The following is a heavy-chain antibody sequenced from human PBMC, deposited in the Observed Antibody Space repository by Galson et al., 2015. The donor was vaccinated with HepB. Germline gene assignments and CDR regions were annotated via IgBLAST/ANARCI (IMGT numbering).Heavy chain of an antibody. CDR3: ASLWSGDY. V-gene: IGHV3-21*01. CDR1: GFTFGRHS. J-gene: IGHJ4*02. D-gene: IGHD2-8*02. Sequence: SLRLSCAASGFTFGRHSMNWVRQAPGKGLEWVSSISSSSSYIYYADSVKGRFTISRDNAKNSLYLQMNSLRAEDTAVYYCASLWSGDYWGQGTLVTVSS. CDR2: ISSSSSYI.